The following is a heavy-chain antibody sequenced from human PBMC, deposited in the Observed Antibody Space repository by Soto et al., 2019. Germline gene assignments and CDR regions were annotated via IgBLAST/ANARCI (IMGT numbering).Heavy chain of an antibody. CDR2: ISDSGDRT. J-gene: IGHJ6*02. CDR1: GFTFSSYA. V-gene: IGHV3-23*01. D-gene: IGHD3-10*01. CDR3: AGRITSYYYYAMDV. Sequence: GGSLRLSCVASGFTFSSYAMTWVRRAPGKGLEWVSGISDSGDRTYYADPIKGRFTISRDNSKNTLYLQMNSLRAGDTAIYSCAGRITSYYYYAMDVWRQGTTVTVSS.